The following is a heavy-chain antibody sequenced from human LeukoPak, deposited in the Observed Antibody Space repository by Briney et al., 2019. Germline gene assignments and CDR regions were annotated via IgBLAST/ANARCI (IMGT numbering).Heavy chain of an antibody. Sequence: KPGRSLRLSCAASGFSFSDYYMTWIRQAPGKGLEWVSYVSSSGSTKKYADSVKGRFTISRDNAEKSLYLQMDSLRVEDTAIYYCARATATYSESPGALDIWGQGTMVIVSS. CDR1: GFSFSDYY. J-gene: IGHJ3*02. V-gene: IGHV3-11*04. D-gene: IGHD1-26*01. CDR2: VSSSGSTK. CDR3: ARATATYSESPGALDI.